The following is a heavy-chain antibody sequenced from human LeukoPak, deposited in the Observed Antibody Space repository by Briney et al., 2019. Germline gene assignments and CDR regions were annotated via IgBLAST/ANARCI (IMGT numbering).Heavy chain of an antibody. J-gene: IGHJ4*02. CDR1: GDSISSSIHS. D-gene: IGHD6-19*01. Sequence: PSETLSLTCIVSGDSISSSIHSWGWIRQSPGKELEWIGSIHYSGTTYYNPSLKSRVTTSVDTSKNQFSRRLNSVTAADTAVYYCARNPYSSGWYCYFDYWGQGTLVTVSS. CDR2: IHYSGTT. V-gene: IGHV4-39*01. CDR3: ARNPYSSGWYCYFDY.